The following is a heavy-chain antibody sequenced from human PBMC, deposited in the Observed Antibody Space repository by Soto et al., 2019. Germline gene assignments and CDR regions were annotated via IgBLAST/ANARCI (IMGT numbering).Heavy chain of an antibody. J-gene: IGHJ3*02. CDR2: IYWDDDK. CDR3: ASRGSSSWYSVNAFDI. CDR1: GFSLSTSGVG. D-gene: IGHD6-13*01. V-gene: IGHV2-5*02. Sequence: SGPTLVNPTQTLTLTCTFSGFSLSTSGVGVGWIRQPPGKALEWLALIYWDDDKRYSPSLKSRLTITKDTSKNQVVLTMTNMDPVDTATYYCASRGSSSWYSVNAFDIWGQGTMVTVSS.